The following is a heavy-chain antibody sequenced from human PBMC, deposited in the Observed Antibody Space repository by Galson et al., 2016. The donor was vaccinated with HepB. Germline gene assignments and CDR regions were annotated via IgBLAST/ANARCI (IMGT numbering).Heavy chain of an antibody. CDR1: GGSVSSHNW. CDR3: ARTEFGEVGTTTSMVGY. CDR2: VFHSGST. Sequence: ETLSLTCTVSGGSVSSHNWWSWVRQPPGKGLEWIGEVFHSGSTNYNPSLKSRVTISVDTSKNQFTLKMSSVTAADSAVYYCARTEFGEVGTTTSMVGYWGQGTLVTVSS. D-gene: IGHD1-26*01. J-gene: IGHJ4*02. V-gene: IGHV4-4*02.